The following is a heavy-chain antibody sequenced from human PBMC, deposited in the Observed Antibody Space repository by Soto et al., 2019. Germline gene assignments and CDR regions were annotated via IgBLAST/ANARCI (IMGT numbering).Heavy chain of an antibody. CDR2: INPKGGAT. D-gene: IGHD2-15*01. V-gene: IGHV1-46*01. CDR3: ARDEGFCSGGSCTGWFDP. J-gene: IGHJ5*02. CDR1: GYTFSNYF. Sequence: QVQLVQSGAEVKRPGASVKVSCKASGYTFSNYFINWVRQAPGQGLEWVGGINPKGGATTYAQKFQGRVNMTSDTSTNTSYMTLRSLTSEDTAFYYCARDEGFCSGGSCTGWFDPWGQGTLVTVSS.